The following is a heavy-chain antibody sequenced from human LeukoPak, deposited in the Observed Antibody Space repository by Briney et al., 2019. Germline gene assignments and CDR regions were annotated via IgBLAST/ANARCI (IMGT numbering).Heavy chain of an antibody. CDR3: ARGLRAVAGTSLRRDQWYFDL. CDR2: INPSGGST. J-gene: IGHJ2*01. CDR1: GYTFTSYY. V-gene: IGHV1-46*01. Sequence: ASVKVSCKASGYTFTSYYKHWVRQAPGQGLEWMGIINPSGGSTSYAQKFQGRVTMTRDTSTSTVYMELSSLRSEDTAVYYCARGLRAVAGTSLRRDQWYFDLWGRGTLVTVSS. D-gene: IGHD6-19*01.